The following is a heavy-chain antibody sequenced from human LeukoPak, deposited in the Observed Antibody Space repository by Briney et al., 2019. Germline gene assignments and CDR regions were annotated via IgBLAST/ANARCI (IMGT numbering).Heavy chain of an antibody. CDR3: ARDRSRWFGPGIHDY. V-gene: IGHV4-59*12. D-gene: IGHD3-10*01. CDR2: IYYSGST. J-gene: IGHJ4*02. CDR1: GGSISSYF. Sequence: SETLSLTCTVSGGSISSYFWSWIRQPPGKGLEWIGHIYYSGSTNNNPSLKSRVTMSLDTSKNQFSLKLSSVTAADTAVYYCARDRSRWFGPGIHDYWGQGTLVTVSS.